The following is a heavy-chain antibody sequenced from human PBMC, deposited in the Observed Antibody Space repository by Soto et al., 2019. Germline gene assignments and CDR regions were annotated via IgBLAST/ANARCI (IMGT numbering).Heavy chain of an antibody. CDR2: IYYSGST. J-gene: IGHJ4*02. D-gene: IGHD3-10*01. V-gene: IGHV4-59*01. CDR1: GGSISSYY. Sequence: SETLSLTCTVSGGSISSYYWSWIRQPPGKGLEWIGYIYYSGSTNYNPSLKSRVTISVDTSKNQFSLKLSSVTAADTAVYYCARAQRMDGSGSYYDYWGQGTLVTVSS. CDR3: ARAQRMDGSGSYYDY.